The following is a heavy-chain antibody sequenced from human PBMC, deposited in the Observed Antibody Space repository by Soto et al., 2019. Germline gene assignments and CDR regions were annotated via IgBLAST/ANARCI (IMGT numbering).Heavy chain of an antibody. V-gene: IGHV1-69*12. CDR1: GGTFSSYA. CDR2: IIPIFGTA. Sequence: QVQLVQSGAEVKKPGSSVKVSCKASGGTFSSYAISWVRQAPGQGLEWMGGIIPIFGTADYAQKFQGRVTITADESTSTAYMELSSLRSGDTAVYYCASHSSLRGYCISTSCYGYYYGMDVWGQGTTVTVSS. J-gene: IGHJ6*02. CDR3: ASHSSLRGYCISTSCYGYYYGMDV. D-gene: IGHD2-2*01.